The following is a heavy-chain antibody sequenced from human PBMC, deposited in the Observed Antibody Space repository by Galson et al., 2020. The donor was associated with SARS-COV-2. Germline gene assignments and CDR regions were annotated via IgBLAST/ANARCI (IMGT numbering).Heavy chain of an antibody. J-gene: IGHJ5*02. CDR3: ARGGSDRSSGSSPNYWFDP. CDR2: IYTSGST. D-gene: IGHD3-22*01. V-gene: IGHV4-61*02. CDR1: GGSISTGSYF. Sequence: SETLSLTCTVSGGSISTGSYFWSWIRQPAGKELEWIGRIYTSGSTDYNPSLKSRVTISGDTSKNQFSLKLSSVTATDTAVYYCARGGSDRSSGSSPNYWFDPWGQGTLVTVSS.